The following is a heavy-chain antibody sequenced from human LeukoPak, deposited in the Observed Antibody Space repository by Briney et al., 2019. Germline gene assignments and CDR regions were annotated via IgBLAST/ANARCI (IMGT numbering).Heavy chain of an antibody. CDR1: GYTFTGYY. V-gene: IGHV1-46*01. CDR3: ARDRDDTSGYYKSTHFDY. J-gene: IGHJ4*02. CDR2: INPSGGST. D-gene: IGHD3-22*01. Sequence: ASVKVSCKASGYTFTGYYMHWVRQAPGQGLEWMGIINPSGGSTSYAQKFQGRVTMTRDTSTSTVYMELSSLRSEDTAVYYCARDRDDTSGYYKSTHFDYWGQGTLVTVSS.